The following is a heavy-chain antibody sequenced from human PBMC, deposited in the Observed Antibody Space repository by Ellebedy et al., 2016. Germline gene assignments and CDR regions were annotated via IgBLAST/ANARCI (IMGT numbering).Heavy chain of an antibody. CDR1: GYSFSKFW. J-gene: IGHJ5*02. D-gene: IGHD1-26*01. Sequence: ESLKISCKGSGYSFSKFWIAWVRQMPGKGLEWMGIIFPGASDAKYSPSFQGQVTSSADKSRGTAYLQWSSLQASDTAVYYCAKGRGGEAAATTNWFDPWGQGTLVTVSS. CDR3: AKGRGGEAAATTNWFDP. V-gene: IGHV5-51*01. CDR2: IFPGASDA.